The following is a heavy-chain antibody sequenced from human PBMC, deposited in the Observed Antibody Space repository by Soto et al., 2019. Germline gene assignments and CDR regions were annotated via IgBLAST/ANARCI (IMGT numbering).Heavy chain of an antibody. CDR1: GGTFSSYA. CDR2: IIPIFGTA. Sequence: SVKVSCKASGGTFSSYAISWVRQAPGQGLEWMGGIIPIFGTANYAQKFQGRVTITADESTSTAYMELSSLRSEDTAVYYCARPVRYYYDSSGYSHLPYYYYGMDVWGQGTTVTVSS. J-gene: IGHJ6*02. CDR3: ARPVRYYYDSSGYSHLPYYYYGMDV. D-gene: IGHD3-22*01. V-gene: IGHV1-69*13.